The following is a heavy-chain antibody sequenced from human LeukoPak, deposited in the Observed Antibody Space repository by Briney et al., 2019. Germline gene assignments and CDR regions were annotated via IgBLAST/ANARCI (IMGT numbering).Heavy chain of an antibody. CDR3: ARSTLRLGYCSSTSCYGGDF. CDR1: GYTFTGYY. V-gene: IGHV1-2*02. J-gene: IGHJ4*02. D-gene: IGHD2-2*01. Sequence: GASVKVSCKASGYTFTGYYMHWVRQAPGQGLEWMGWINPNSGGTNYAQKFQGRVTMTRDTSISTAYMELSRLRSDDTAVYYCARSTLRLGYCSSTSCYGGDFWGQGTLVTVSS. CDR2: INPNSGGT.